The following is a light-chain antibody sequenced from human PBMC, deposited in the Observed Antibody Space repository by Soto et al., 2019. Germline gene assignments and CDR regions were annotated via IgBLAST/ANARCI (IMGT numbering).Light chain of an antibody. CDR1: QSVSSNY. J-gene: IGKJ2*01. CDR3: QQYGDSPPYT. V-gene: IGKV3-20*01. Sequence: EIVLTQSPGTLSLSPGERATLSCRASQSVSSNYLAWYQQKPGQAPRLLIYGASNRATGIPDRFSGIGSGTDFTLTISRLESEDFAVYYCQQYGDSPPYTFGQGTKLEIK. CDR2: GAS.